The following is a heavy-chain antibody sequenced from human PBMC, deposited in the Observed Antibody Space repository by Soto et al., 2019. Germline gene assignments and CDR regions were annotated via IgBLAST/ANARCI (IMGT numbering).Heavy chain of an antibody. CDR3: ARDEYYDFWSGSFGY. Sequence: GGSLRLSCAASGFTFSDYYMSWIRQAPGKGLEWVSYISSSGSTIYYADSVKGRFTISRDNAKNSLYLQMNSLRAEDTAVYYCARDEYYDFWSGSFGYWGQGTLVTVSS. V-gene: IGHV3-11*01. D-gene: IGHD3-3*01. CDR1: GFTFSDYY. CDR2: ISSSGSTI. J-gene: IGHJ4*02.